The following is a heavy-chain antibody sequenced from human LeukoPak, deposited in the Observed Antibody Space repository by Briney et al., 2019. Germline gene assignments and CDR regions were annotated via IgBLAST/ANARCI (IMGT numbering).Heavy chain of an antibody. Sequence: SETLSLTCTVSGGSISSYYWSWIRQPPGKGLEWIGYIYYSGSTNYNPSLKSRVTISVDTSKNQFSLKLSSVTAADTAVYYCARESLTIFGWDYSDYWGQGTLVTVSS. V-gene: IGHV4-59*01. CDR1: GGSISSYY. J-gene: IGHJ4*02. CDR2: IYYSGST. D-gene: IGHD3-3*01. CDR3: ARESLTIFGWDYSDY.